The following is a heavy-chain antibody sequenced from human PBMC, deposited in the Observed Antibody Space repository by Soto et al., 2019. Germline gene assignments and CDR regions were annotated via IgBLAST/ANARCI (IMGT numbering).Heavy chain of an antibody. CDR1: GGTFNNYA. J-gene: IGHJ6*02. V-gene: IGHV1-69*01. CDR2: IIPTFGTG. Sequence: QVLLVQSGPEVKKPGSSVKVSCKASGGTFNNYAINWVRQAPGKGLEWMGGIIPTFGTGNHAQKFQGRGTITADESTTTAYMELNSLRSEDTAIYYCASFDGTLVRVGRSSPYEMDVWGQGTTVIVSS. CDR3: ASFDGTLVRVGRSSPYEMDV. D-gene: IGHD3-10*01.